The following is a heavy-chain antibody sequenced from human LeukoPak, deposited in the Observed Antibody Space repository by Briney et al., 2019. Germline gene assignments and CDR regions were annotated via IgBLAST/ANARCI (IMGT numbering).Heavy chain of an antibody. CDR2: ISGGGGST. J-gene: IGHJ4*02. Sequence: PGGSLRLSCAASGFTFSSYVMNWVRQAPGKGLEWVSVISGGGGSTYYADSVKGRFTISRDNSKNTLFLQMNSLRAEDTAVYYCARDRCSGGSCYSDVDYWGQGTLVTVSS. V-gene: IGHV3-23*01. CDR3: ARDRCSGGSCYSDVDY. CDR1: GFTFSSYV. D-gene: IGHD2-15*01.